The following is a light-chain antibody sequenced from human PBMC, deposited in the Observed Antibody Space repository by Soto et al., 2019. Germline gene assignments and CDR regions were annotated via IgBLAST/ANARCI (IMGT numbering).Light chain of an antibody. J-gene: IGKJ1*01. CDR2: EAS. V-gene: IGKV1-5*03. CDR3: QQYITYPYA. Sequence: DIQMTQSPSTLSVSVGDRVTITCRASQSTSTWLAWYQQRPGKTPKLLISEASKLESGVPSRFSGSGSGTEFTLTISSLQPDDFATYYCQQYITYPYAFGQGTKVEIK. CDR1: QSTSTW.